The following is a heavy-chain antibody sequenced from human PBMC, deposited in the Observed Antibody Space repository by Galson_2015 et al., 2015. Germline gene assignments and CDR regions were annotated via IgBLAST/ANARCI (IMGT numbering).Heavy chain of an antibody. V-gene: IGHV4-59*01. J-gene: IGHJ3*02. CDR2: VYYSGST. CDR1: GGSISSYY. D-gene: IGHD2-21*02. Sequence: ETLSLTCTVSGGSISSYYWSWIRQPPGKGLEWIGYVYYSGSTNYNPSLKSRVTISVDTSKNQFSLKLSSVTAADTAVYYCARVLAYCGGDCYSPRMGYAFDIWGQGTMVTVSS. CDR3: ARVLAYCGGDCYSPRMGYAFDI.